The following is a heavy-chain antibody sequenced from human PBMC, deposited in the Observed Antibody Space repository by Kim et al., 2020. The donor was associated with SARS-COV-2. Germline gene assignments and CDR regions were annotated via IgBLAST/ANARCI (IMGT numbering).Heavy chain of an antibody. J-gene: IGHJ6*03. CDR2: IIPILGIA. CDR1: GGTFSSYA. CDR3: ATPLGLRYPYYYYYMDV. D-gene: IGHD3-9*01. V-gene: IGHV1-69*04. Sequence: SVKVSCKASGGTFSSYAISWVRQAPGQGLEWMGRIIPILGIANYAQKFQGRVTITADKSTSTAYMELSSLRSEDTAVYYCATPLGLRYPYYYYYMDVWGKGTTVTVSS.